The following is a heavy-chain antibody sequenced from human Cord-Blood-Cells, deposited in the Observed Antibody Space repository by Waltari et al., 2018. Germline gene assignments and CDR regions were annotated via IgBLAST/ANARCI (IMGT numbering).Heavy chain of an antibody. Sequence: HITLKESGPTLAKPTQTLTLTCTFSGFSLSTSGVGVGWIRQPPGKALEWLALIYWDDDKRYSPSLKSRLTITKDTSKNQVVLTMTNMDPVDTATYYCAHTVGIAAAGTPFDYWGQGTLVTVSS. CDR1: GFSLSTSGVG. D-gene: IGHD6-13*01. CDR3: AHTVGIAAAGTPFDY. J-gene: IGHJ4*02. CDR2: IYWDDDK. V-gene: IGHV2-5*02.